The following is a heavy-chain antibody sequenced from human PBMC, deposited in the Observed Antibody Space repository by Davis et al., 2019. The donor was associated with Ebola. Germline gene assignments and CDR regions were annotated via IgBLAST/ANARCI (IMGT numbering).Heavy chain of an antibody. CDR2: ISYDGSNK. CDR1: GFTFSSYA. Sequence: PGGSLRLSCAASGFTFSSYAMNWVRQAPGKGLEWVAVISYDGSNKYYADSVKGRFTISRDNSKNTLYLQMNSLRAEDTAVYYCAKDLVPYSSSSGDYWGQGTLVTVSS. V-gene: IGHV3-30*18. D-gene: IGHD6-6*01. J-gene: IGHJ4*02. CDR3: AKDLVPYSSSSGDY.